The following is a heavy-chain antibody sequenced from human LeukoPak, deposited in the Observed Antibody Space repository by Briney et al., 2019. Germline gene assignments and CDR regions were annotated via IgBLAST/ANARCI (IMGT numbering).Heavy chain of an antibody. J-gene: IGHJ4*02. V-gene: IGHV1-18*01. Sequence: ASVKVSCKASGYTFTSYGISWVRQAPGQGLEWMGWISAYNGNTNYAQKLQGRVTMTTDTSTSTACMELSSLRSDDTAVYYCARDGSGSYRAIDYWGQGTLVTVSS. CDR1: GYTFTSYG. CDR2: ISAYNGNT. D-gene: IGHD3-10*01. CDR3: ARDGSGSYRAIDY.